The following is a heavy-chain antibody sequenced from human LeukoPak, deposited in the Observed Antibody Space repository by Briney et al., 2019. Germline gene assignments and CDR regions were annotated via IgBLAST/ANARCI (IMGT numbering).Heavy chain of an antibody. J-gene: IGHJ4*02. CDR3: TRGHHGLEY. V-gene: IGHV3-7*03. Sequence: PGGSLRLSCEGSAFIFSGHWMNWVRQTPGKGLEWVASIKADGSERQYVDSVKGRFTISRDNAKNSLYLRMNSLRAEDTAVYYCTRGHHGLEYWGQGTLVTVSS. CDR1: AFIFSGHW. D-gene: IGHD1-14*01. CDR2: IKADGSER.